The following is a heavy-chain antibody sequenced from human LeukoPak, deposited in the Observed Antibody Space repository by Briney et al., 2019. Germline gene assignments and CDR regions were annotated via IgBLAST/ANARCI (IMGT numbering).Heavy chain of an antibody. CDR1: GYTFTGYY. CDR3: ARVGTMVRGVIGYYYYYMDV. J-gene: IGHJ6*03. Sequence: GASVKVSFKASGYTFTGYYMHWVRQAPGQGLEWMGWINPNSGGTNYAQKFQGRVTMTRDTSISTAYMELSRLRSDDTAVYYCARVGTMVRGVIGYYYYYMDVWGKGTTVTVSS. CDR2: INPNSGGT. D-gene: IGHD3-10*01. V-gene: IGHV1-2*02.